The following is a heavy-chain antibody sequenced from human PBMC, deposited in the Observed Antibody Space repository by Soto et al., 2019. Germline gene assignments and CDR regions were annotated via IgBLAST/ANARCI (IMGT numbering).Heavy chain of an antibody. CDR2: ISYDGSNK. Sequence: PGRSLILSCAASGFTFSSYAMHWVRQAPGKGLEWVAVISYDGSNKYYADSVKGRFTISRDNSKNTLYLQMNSLRAEDTAVYYCARDSSPRHEYFQHWRQGTRVPVSS. J-gene: IGHJ1*01. CDR3: ARDSSPRHEYFQH. V-gene: IGHV3-30-3*01. CDR1: GFTFSSYA.